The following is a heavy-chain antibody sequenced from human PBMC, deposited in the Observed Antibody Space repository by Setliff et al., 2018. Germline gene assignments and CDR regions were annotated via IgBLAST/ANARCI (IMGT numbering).Heavy chain of an antibody. CDR3: VRESRSTWYRRDF. J-gene: IGHJ4*02. D-gene: IGHD6-13*01. CDR2: VYYNGTA. CDR1: GGSVSSTSHY. V-gene: IGHV4-39*02. Sequence: PSETLSLTCNVSGGSVSSTSHYWGWIRQPPGKGMEWIGSVYYNGTAYYNPSLQSRVAISVDTSKNYFSLDVSSVTAADTAVYYCVRESRSTWYRRDFWGRGTLVTV.